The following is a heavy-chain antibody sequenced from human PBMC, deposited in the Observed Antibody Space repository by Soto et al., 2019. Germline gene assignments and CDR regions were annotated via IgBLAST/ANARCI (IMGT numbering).Heavy chain of an antibody. CDR2: SSAYNTNT. CDR1: GYTFTSYH. J-gene: IGHJ4*02. CDR3: ARYTPPTDY. V-gene: IGHV1-18*01. D-gene: IGHD2-2*02. Sequence: QVQLVQSGAEVKKPGASVKVSCKTSGYTFTSYHISWVRQAPGQGLEWMGWSSAYNTNTNYAQKFQGRVTMSTDTLTSTAYMELRSLRSDDTAVYYCARYTPPTDYWGQGTLVTVSS.